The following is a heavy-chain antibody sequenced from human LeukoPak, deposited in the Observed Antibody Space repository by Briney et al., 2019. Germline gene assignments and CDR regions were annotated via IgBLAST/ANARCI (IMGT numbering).Heavy chain of an antibody. CDR1: VYTFTGYY. D-gene: IGHD2-15*01. CDR2: INPNSCGT. Sequence: ASVNVSCKSSVYTFTGYYMHWVRQAPGQGLEWMGWINPNSCGTNYAQKFQGRVTMTRDTSISTAYMELSRLRSDDTAVYYCARASTPGAFDIWGQGTMVTVSS. J-gene: IGHJ3*02. V-gene: IGHV1-2*02. CDR3: ARASTPGAFDI.